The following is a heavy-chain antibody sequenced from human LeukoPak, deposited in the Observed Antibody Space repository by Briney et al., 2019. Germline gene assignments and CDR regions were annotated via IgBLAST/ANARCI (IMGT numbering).Heavy chain of an antibody. D-gene: IGHD1-20*01. CDR3: ARANWNDDAFDI. CDR2: IYSGGTT. Sequence: GGSLRLSCAASGFTVSSNYMSWVRQAPGKGLEWVSVIYSGGTTYYADSVKGRFTISRDSSKNTLYLQMNSLRADDTAVYYCARANWNDDAFDIWGQGTMVTVS. J-gene: IGHJ3*02. V-gene: IGHV3-66*01. CDR1: GFTVSSNY.